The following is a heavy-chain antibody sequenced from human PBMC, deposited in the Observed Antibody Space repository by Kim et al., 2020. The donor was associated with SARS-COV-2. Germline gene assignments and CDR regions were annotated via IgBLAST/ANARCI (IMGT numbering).Heavy chain of an antibody. Sequence: ASVKVSCKASGYTFTSYDINWVRQATGQGLEWMGWMNPNSGNTGYAQKFQGRVTMTRNTSISTAYMALSSLRSEDTAVYYCARGRRGTMIVVVIPYYYYGMDVWGQGTTVTVSS. CDR3: ARGRRGTMIVVVIPYYYYGMDV. J-gene: IGHJ6*02. CDR2: MNPNSGNT. CDR1: GYTFTSYD. V-gene: IGHV1-8*01. D-gene: IGHD3-22*01.